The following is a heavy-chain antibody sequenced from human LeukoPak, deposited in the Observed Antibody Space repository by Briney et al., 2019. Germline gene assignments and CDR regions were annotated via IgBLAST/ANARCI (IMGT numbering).Heavy chain of an antibody. CDR2: IYYSGST. CDR1: GGSISSSSYY. CDR3: ARDNRDGYNSYFQH. V-gene: IGHV4-39*07. J-gene: IGHJ1*01. Sequence: SETLSLTCTVSGGSISSSSYYWGWIRQPPGKGLEWISSIYYSGSTYYNPSLKSRVTISVDTSKNQFSLKLSSVTAADTAVYYCARDNRDGYNSYFQHWGQGTLVTVSS. D-gene: IGHD5-24*01.